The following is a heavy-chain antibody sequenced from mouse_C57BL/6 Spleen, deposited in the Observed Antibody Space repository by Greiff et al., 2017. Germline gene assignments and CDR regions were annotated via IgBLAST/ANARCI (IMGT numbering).Heavy chain of an antibody. D-gene: IGHD2-4*01. V-gene: IGHV1-64*01. CDR2: IHPNSGST. CDR3: ARYDSPWYFDV. CDR1: GYTFTSYW. J-gene: IGHJ1*03. Sequence: QVQLKQPGAELVKPGASVKLSCKASGYTFTSYWMHWVKQRPGQGLEWIGMIHPNSGSTNYNEKFKSKATLTVDKSSSTAYMQLSSLTSEDSAVYYCARYDSPWYFDVWGTGTTVTVSS.